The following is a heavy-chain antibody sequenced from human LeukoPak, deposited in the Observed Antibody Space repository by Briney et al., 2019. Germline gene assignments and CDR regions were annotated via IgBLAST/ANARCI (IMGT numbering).Heavy chain of an antibody. D-gene: IGHD1-26*01. J-gene: IGHJ3*02. CDR3: ARAGRWEGRPHAFDI. Sequence: SETLSLTCAFYGESFSGYYWSWIRQPPGKGLEWIGEIHHSGTTNYNPSLKGRVTISVDTSKNQFSLKLSSVTAADTAVYYCARAGRWEGRPHAFDIWGQGTMVAVSS. CDR2: IHHSGTT. CDR1: GESFSGYY. V-gene: IGHV4-34*01.